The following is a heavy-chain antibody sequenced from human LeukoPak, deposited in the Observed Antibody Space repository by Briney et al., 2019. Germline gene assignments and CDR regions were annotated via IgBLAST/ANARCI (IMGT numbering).Heavy chain of an antibody. Sequence: GGSLRLSCEASGFTFSNYAMSWVRQAPGKGLEWVSSIRASGGSTYYADSVKGRFTISRDNSKNTLYLQMNSLRAEDTAVYYCAIDPNWGVDYWGQGVLVTVSS. CDR2: IRASGGST. CDR3: AIDPNWGVDY. D-gene: IGHD7-27*01. CDR1: GFTFSNYA. J-gene: IGHJ4*02. V-gene: IGHV3-23*01.